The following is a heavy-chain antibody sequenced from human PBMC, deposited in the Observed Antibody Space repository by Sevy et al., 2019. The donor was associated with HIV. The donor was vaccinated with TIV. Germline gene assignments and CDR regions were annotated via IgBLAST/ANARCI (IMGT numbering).Heavy chain of an antibody. J-gene: IGHJ5*02. CDR1: GYTFTSYG. V-gene: IGHV1-18*04. CDR2: ISAYNGNT. CDR3: ARDRGRAADNWFDP. Sequence: ASMKVSCKASGYTFTSYGISWVRQAPGQGLEWMGWISAYNGNTNYAQKLQGRVTMTTDTSTSTAYMELRSLRSDDTAVYYCARDRGRAADNWFDPWVQGTLVTVSS. D-gene: IGHD2-15*01.